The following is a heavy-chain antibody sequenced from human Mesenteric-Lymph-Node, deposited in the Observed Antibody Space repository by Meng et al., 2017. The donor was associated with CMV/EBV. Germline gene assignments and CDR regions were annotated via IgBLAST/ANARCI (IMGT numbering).Heavy chain of an antibody. CDR2: IRWNSDSI. CDR1: GFTFDDYA. V-gene: IGHV3-9*01. J-gene: IGHJ6*02. CDR3: ASGAYSSEIYYGMDV. D-gene: IGHD5-18*01. Sequence: SLKISCAASGFTFDDYAMYWVRQVPGKGLEWVSGIRWNSDSIGYADSVKGRFTISRDNAKNSLYLQMNSLRAEDTAVYYCASGAYSSEIYYGMDVWGQGTTVTVSS.